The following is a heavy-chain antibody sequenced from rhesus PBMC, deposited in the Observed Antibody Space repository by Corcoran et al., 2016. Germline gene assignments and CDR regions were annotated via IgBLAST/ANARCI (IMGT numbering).Heavy chain of an antibody. V-gene: IGHV4-122*02. D-gene: IGHD5-24*01. CDR2: ITYSGRP. Sequence: QVQLQESGPGLVKPSETLSLTCAVSGGAISSGYYYWSWIRQPPGKGLKWIGYITYSGRPRYNPYLKGRFSGTRDTSKNQFSLKLSSVTAADTAVYYCARSEMAVFWGQAVLVTVAS. CDR3: ARSEMAVF. J-gene: IGHJ4*01. CDR1: GGAISSGYYY.